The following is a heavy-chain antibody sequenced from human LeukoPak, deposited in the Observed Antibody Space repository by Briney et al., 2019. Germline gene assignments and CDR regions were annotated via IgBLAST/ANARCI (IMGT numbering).Heavy chain of an antibody. CDR2: IYHSGST. V-gene: IGHV4-30-2*01. J-gene: IGHJ4*02. Sequence: SQTLSLTCTVSGGSISSGGYYWSWIRQPPGKGLEWIGYIYHSGSTYYNPSLKSRVTISVDRSKNQFSLKLSSVTAADTAVYYCARDTSSSSPFGDWGQGTLVTVSS. CDR1: GGSISSGGYY. CDR3: ARDTSSSSPFGD. D-gene: IGHD6-13*01.